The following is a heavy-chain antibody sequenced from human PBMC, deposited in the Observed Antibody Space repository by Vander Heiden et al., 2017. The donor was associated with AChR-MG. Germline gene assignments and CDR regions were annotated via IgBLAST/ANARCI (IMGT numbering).Heavy chain of an antibody. J-gene: IGHJ4*02. CDR2: ISGSGGST. CDR3: AKEIGYCSSTSCYERIFDY. D-gene: IGHD2-2*01. CDR1: GFTFSSYA. Sequence: EVQLLESGGGLVQPGGSMRRSCAASGFTFSSYAMGWVRQAPGKGLEWVSAISGSGGSTYYADSVKGRFTISRDNSKNTLYLQMNSLRAEDTAVYYCAKEIGYCSSTSCYERIFDYWGQGTLVTVSS. V-gene: IGHV3-23*01.